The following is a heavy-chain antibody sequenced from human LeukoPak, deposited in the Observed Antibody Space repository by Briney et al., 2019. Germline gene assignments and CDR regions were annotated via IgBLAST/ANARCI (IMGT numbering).Heavy chain of an antibody. CDR2: ISSSSNSM. CDR3: ARGKSNYGDYVDY. Sequence: PGGSLRLSCAASEFTFSSYNMNWVRQAPGKGLEWVSYISSSSNSMYYADSVKGRFTISRDNSKNTLYLQMNSLRAADTAVYYCARGKSNYGDYVDYWGQGTLVTVSS. CDR1: EFTFSSYN. D-gene: IGHD4-17*01. J-gene: IGHJ4*02. V-gene: IGHV3-48*01.